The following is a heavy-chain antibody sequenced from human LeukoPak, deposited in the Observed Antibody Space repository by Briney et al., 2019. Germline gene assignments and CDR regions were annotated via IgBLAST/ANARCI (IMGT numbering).Heavy chain of an antibody. J-gene: IGHJ4*02. Sequence: SVKVSCKASGGTFSSYAISWVRQAPGRGLKWMGRIIPIFGTANYQQKFHVTVTITTDDSTVTAYMELSSVRSEGTAAYFCARGEYGGNPWNFDYWGQGTLVTVSS. CDR1: GGTFSSYA. D-gene: IGHD4/OR15-4a*01. CDR3: ARGEYGGNPWNFDY. CDR2: IIPIFGTA. V-gene: IGHV1-69*05.